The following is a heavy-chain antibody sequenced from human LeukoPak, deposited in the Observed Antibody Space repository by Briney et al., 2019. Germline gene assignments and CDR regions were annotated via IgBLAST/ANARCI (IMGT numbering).Heavy chain of an antibody. Sequence: ASVKVSCKASGYTFTSYYMHWVRQAPGQGLEWMGWINPNSGGTNYAQKFQGRVTMTRDTSISTAYMELSRLRSDDTAVYYCAVTLRYFDSFDYWGQGTLVTVSS. J-gene: IGHJ4*02. CDR3: AVTLRYFDSFDY. D-gene: IGHD3-9*01. CDR2: INPNSGGT. CDR1: GYTFTSYY. V-gene: IGHV1-2*02.